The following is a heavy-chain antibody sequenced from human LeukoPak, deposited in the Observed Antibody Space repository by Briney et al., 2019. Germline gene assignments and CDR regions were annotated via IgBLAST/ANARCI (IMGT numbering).Heavy chain of an antibody. J-gene: IGHJ6*02. D-gene: IGHD3-10*01. CDR1: GFTFSSYA. Sequence: PGGSLRLSCAASGFTFSSYAMSWVRQAPGKGLEWVSAISGSGGSTYYADSVKGRFTISRDNAKNSLYLQMNSLRAEDTAVYYCARGLITMVRGVIIEAYYYYGMDVWGQGTTVTVSS. CDR2: ISGSGGST. V-gene: IGHV3-23*01. CDR3: ARGLITMVRGVIIEAYYYYGMDV.